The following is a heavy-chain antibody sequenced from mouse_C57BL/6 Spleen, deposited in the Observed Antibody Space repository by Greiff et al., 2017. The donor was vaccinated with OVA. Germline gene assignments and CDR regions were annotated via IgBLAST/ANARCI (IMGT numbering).Heavy chain of an antibody. V-gene: IGHV1-69*01. CDR1: GYTFTSYW. J-gene: IGHJ2*01. CDR3: ARGTTVVPEDY. D-gene: IGHD1-1*01. Sequence: QLQQPGAELVMPGASVKLSCKASGYTFTSYWMHWVKQRPGQGLEWIGEIDPSDSYTNYNQKFKGKSTLTVDKSSSTAYMQLSSLTSEDSAVYYCARGTTVVPEDYWGQGTTLTVSS. CDR2: IDPSDSYT.